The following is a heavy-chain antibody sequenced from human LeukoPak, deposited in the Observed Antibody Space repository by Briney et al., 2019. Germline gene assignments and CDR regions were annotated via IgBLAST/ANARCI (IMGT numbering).Heavy chain of an antibody. J-gene: IGHJ4*02. CDR3: ARAWRYSSGWYGN. CDR1: GFTFSSYE. D-gene: IGHD6-19*01. CDR2: ISSSGSTI. Sequence: PGGSLRLSCAASGFTFSSYEMNWVRQAPGKGLEWVSYISSSGSTIYYADSVKGRFTISRDNAKNSLYLQMNSLRAEDTAVYYCARAWRYSSGWYGNWGQGTLVTVSS. V-gene: IGHV3-48*03.